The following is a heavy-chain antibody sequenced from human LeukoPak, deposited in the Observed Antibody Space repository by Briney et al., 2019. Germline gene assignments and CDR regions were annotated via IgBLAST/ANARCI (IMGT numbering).Heavy chain of an antibody. CDR1: GFTFSSYS. J-gene: IGHJ4*02. D-gene: IGHD2-15*01. CDR2: VSSSSSYI. V-gene: IGHV3-21*01. CDR3: AMDIVVVVAAAFDY. Sequence: GGSLRLSCAASGFTFSSYSMNWVRQAPGKGLEWVSSVSSSSSYIYYADSVKGRFTISRDNAKNSLYLQMNSLRAEDTAVYYCAMDIVVVVAAAFDYWGQGTLVTVSS.